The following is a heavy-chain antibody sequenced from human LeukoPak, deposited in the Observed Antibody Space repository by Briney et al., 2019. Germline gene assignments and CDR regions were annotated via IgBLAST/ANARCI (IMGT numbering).Heavy chain of an antibody. CDR2: IYSGGST. CDR3: ARVPRGHGGNSGAIDY. Sequence: GGSLRLSCAASGFTVSSNYMNWVRQAPGKGLEWVSVIYSGGSTYYADSVKGRFTISRDNSKNTLCLQMSSLRAEDTAVYYCARVPRGHGGNSGAIDYWGQGTLVTVSS. CDR1: GFTVSSNY. J-gene: IGHJ4*02. V-gene: IGHV3-66*01. D-gene: IGHD4-23*01.